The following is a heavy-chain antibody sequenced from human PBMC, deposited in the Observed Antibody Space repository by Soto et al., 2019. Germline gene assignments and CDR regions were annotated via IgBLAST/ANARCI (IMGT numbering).Heavy chain of an antibody. CDR3: ARDSSGGSGSYYTYYYYGMDV. Sequence: SQTLSLTCAISGDSVSSNSAAWNWIRQSPSRGLEWLGRTYYRSKWYNDYAVSVKSRITINPDTSKNQFSLQLNSVTPEDTAVYYCARDSSGGSGSYYTYYYYGMDVWGQGTTVTVSS. V-gene: IGHV6-1*01. CDR1: GDSVSSNSAA. D-gene: IGHD3-10*01. J-gene: IGHJ6*02. CDR2: TYYRSKWYN.